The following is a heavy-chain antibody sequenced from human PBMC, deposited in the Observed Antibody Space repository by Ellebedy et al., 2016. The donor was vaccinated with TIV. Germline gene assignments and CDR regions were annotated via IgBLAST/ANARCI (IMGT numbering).Heavy chain of an antibody. CDR2: VYYSGSA. D-gene: IGHD4-23*01. V-gene: IGHV4-39*07. J-gene: IGHJ4*02. CDR1: GVSISSSAYY. CDR3: VRVYSGLDY. Sequence: MPSETLSLTCTVSGVSISSSAYYWGWVRQPPGKGLEWIGSVYYSGSAYYIPSLKSQVSISIDTSKNQFYLKVKSVTAADAAVYYCVRVYSGLDYWGPGSPVAVSS.